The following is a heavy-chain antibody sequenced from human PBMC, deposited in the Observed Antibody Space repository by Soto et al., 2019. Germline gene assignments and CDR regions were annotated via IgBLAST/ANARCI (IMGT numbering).Heavy chain of an antibody. V-gene: IGHV3-21*02. Sequence: EVQLVESGGGLVKTGGSLRLSCAASGFSFSDYAMNWVRQGPGKGLEWVASIDSRSTFIYYADSVRGRFTISRDNAKSSLYLQMSSLRGEDTAVYYCARDPLWFGEIGYFDSGGQGALVTVSS. D-gene: IGHD3-10*01. CDR2: IDSRSTFI. CDR1: GFSFSDYA. J-gene: IGHJ4*02. CDR3: ARDPLWFGEIGYFDS.